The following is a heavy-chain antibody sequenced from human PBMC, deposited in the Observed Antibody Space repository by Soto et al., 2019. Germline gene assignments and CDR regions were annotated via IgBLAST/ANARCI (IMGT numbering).Heavy chain of an antibody. CDR3: ARGTGSGSFLIDY. Sequence: QVQLVESGGDVVQPGRSLRLSCAASGFIFSNYAMHWVRQAPGQGLEWVALIWSDGSYENYAESVKGRFTISRDNSKNTLYVQMNSLRVEDTAVYFCARGTGSGSFLIDYWGQGTLVTVSS. CDR2: IWSDGSYE. J-gene: IGHJ4*02. CDR1: GFIFSNYA. D-gene: IGHD3-10*01. V-gene: IGHV3-33*01.